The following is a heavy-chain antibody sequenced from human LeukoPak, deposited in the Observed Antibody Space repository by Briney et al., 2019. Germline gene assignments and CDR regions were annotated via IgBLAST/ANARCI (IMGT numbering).Heavy chain of an antibody. CDR3: ARGWRDIVVVVWFDP. V-gene: IGHV1-2*02. D-gene: IGHD2-15*01. CDR1: GYTFTGYY. CDR2: INPNSGGA. J-gene: IGHJ5*02. Sequence: ASVKVCCKASGYTFTGYYIHWDRQPPGQGLGWMGWINPNSGGANFAQKVQGRVTMTRDTSISTDYLELSMLSSEDAAVYYCARGWRDIVVVVWFDPWGQGTLVTVSS.